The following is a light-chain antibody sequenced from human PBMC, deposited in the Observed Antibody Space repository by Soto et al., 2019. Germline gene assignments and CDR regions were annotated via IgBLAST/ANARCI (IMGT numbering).Light chain of an antibody. Sequence: EIVLTQSPGTLSLSPGERATLSCRASQSVGSKYLAWYQQKPGQAPRLLIYDASSRATGIPDRFSGSGSGTDFTLTISRLEPEDFVFYYCQQYGSSPLTFCGGTKVDIK. CDR1: QSVGSKY. CDR2: DAS. CDR3: QQYGSSPLT. V-gene: IGKV3-20*01. J-gene: IGKJ4*01.